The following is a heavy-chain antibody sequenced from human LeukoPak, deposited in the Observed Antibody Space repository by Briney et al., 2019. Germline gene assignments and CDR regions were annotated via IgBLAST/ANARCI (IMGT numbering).Heavy chain of an antibody. J-gene: IGHJ4*02. D-gene: IGHD3/OR15-3a*01. CDR1: GVSISSSNSY. CDR2: IYYSGNT. V-gene: IGHV4-39*01. Sequence: PPETLSLTCTVSGVSISSSNSYWGWIRQPPGKGLEGIGRIYYSGNTYYNSSLKSQVSISIDTSKNQFFLRLTSVTAADTAVYYCARQTGSGLFILPGGQGTLVTVSS. CDR3: ARQTGSGLFILP.